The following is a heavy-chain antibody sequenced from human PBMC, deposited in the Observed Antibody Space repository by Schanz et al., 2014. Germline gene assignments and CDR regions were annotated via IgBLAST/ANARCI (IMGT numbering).Heavy chain of an antibody. CDR3: ARARSGPDY. CDR1: GGSISSYY. D-gene: IGHD6-25*01. Sequence: QVQLQQWGAGLLKPSETLSLTCTVSGGSISSYYWSWIRQPPGKGLEWIGYIYYSGDTNYNPSLKSRVTISVDTSKNQFSLRLSSVTAADTAVYYCARARSGPDYWGQGTLVTVSS. J-gene: IGHJ4*02. CDR2: IYYSGDT. V-gene: IGHV4-59*12.